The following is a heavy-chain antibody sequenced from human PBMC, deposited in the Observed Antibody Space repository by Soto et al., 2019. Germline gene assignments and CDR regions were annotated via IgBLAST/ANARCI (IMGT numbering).Heavy chain of an antibody. J-gene: IGHJ4*02. CDR3: ATVVHLHYDGSDPVDF. CDR2: IKRKTDGGTT. D-gene: IGHD3-22*01. CDR1: GFAFSNAW. Sequence: GGSLRLSCAASGFAFSNAWMNWVRQAPGKGLEWVGRIKRKTDGGTTDFAAPVKGRFTISRDDSKNALYLQMNSLKTEDTAVYYCATVVHLHYDGSDPVDFWGQGTLVTVSS. V-gene: IGHV3-15*07.